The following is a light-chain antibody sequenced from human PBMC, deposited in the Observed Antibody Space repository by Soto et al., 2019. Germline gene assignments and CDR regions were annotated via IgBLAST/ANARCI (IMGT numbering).Light chain of an antibody. CDR1: SSDVGGYNY. CDR2: DVS. J-gene: IGLJ1*01. CDR3: CSYAGSS. Sequence: QSALTQPASVSGSPGQSITISCTGTSSDVGGYNYVSWYQQHPGKAPKLMIYDVSKRPSGVPDRFSGSKSGNTASLTISGLQAEDEADYYCCSYAGSSFGTGTKVTVL. V-gene: IGLV2-11*01.